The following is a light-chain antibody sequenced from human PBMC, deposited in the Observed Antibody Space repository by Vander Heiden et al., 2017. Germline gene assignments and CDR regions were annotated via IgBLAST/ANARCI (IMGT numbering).Light chain of an antibody. V-gene: IGKV1-12*01. CDR2: AAS. J-gene: IGKJ1*01. CDR3: QQAKNFPWT. Sequence: DIQMTQSPSSVSASVGDRVTITCRASQDISSSLAWYQQKPGKAPKLLIDAASSLQGGVPSRFSGSGSGTDFTLTVSSLQPGDSATYYCQQAKNFPWTFGQGTKVEIK. CDR1: QDISSS.